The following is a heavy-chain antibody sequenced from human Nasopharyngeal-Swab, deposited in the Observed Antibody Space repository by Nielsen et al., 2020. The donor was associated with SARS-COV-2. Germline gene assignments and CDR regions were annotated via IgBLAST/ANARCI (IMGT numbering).Heavy chain of an antibody. CDR2: VSYTGIT. Sequence: GSLRLSCTVSGGSISSGSIRSYYWRWIRQPPGKGLEWIGYVSYTGITNYNPALKSRVTISVDMSKNQFSLKLSSVAAADTAVYYCAREVVGGLVDSWGQGTLVTVSS. V-gene: IGHV4-61*05. CDR3: AREVVGGLVDS. J-gene: IGHJ4*02. CDR1: GGSISSGSIRSYY. D-gene: IGHD1-26*01.